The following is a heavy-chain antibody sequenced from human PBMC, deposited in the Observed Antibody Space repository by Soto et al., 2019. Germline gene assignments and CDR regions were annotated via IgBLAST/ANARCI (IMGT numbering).Heavy chain of an antibody. V-gene: IGHV4-34*01. J-gene: IGHJ6*02. D-gene: IGHD4-17*01. Sequence: SETLSLTCAVYGGSFSGYYWIWIRQPPVKGLEWSGESNHSWSTDYNPSLKSRFTMSVYRSKNELSLKLISLTAGCAAVYYCSXSDYADYGTNYYYYGMDVWGQGTTVTVSS. CDR3: SXSDYADYGTNYYYYGMDV. CDR1: GGSFSGYY. CDR2: SNHSWST.